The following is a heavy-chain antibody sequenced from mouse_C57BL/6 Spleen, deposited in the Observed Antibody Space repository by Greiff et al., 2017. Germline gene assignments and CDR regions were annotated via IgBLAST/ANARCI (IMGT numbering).Heavy chain of an antibody. Sequence: QVQLQQPGAELVKPGASVKMSCKASGYTFTSYWITWVKQRPGQGLEWIGDIYPGSGSTNYNEKFKSTAPLTVDTSASTAYMQLISLPSEDSAVYYCARQSNVRTVYYAMDYWGQGTSVTVSS. CDR3: ARQSNVRTVYYAMDY. CDR1: GYTFTSYW. J-gene: IGHJ4*01. V-gene: IGHV1-55*01. CDR2: IYPGSGST.